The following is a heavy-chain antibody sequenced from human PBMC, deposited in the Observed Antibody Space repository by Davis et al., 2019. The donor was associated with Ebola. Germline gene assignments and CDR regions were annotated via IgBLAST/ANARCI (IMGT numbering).Heavy chain of an antibody. D-gene: IGHD3-22*01. CDR2: IYYSGST. CDR1: GGSISSYY. J-gene: IGHJ4*02. Sequence: PSETLSLTCTVSGGSISSYYWSWIRQPPGKGLEWIGYIYYSGSTNYNPSLKSRVTISVDTSKNQFSLKLSSVTAADTAVYYCARAGLYDSSGYKNYYFDYWGQGTLVTVSS. V-gene: IGHV4-59*01. CDR3: ARAGLYDSSGYKNYYFDY.